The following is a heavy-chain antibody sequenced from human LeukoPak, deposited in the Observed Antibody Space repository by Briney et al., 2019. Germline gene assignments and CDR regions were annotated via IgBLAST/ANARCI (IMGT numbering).Heavy chain of an antibody. V-gene: IGHV4-39*01. J-gene: IGHJ4*02. CDR2: IYSSGST. Sequence: PSETLSLTCTVSGVSISSSRNSWAWIRQPPGKGVEWIGSIYSSGSTFYNPALKSRVSISVDTSKKPFSLKLTSVTAADPAVYYCATSYDTSGYYLFDYWGQGTLVTVSS. CDR3: ATSYDTSGYYLFDY. CDR1: GVSISSSRNS. D-gene: IGHD3-22*01.